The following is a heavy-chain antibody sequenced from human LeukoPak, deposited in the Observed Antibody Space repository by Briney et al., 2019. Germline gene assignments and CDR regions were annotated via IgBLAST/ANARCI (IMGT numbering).Heavy chain of an antibody. Sequence: SGTLSLTCAVSGGSISSSNWWSWVRQPPGKGLEWIGEIYHSGSTNYNPSLKSRVTISVDKSKNQFSLKLSSVTAADTAVYYCARRPVLLWFGERYRTPYNNWFDPWGQRTLVTVSS. V-gene: IGHV4-4*02. D-gene: IGHD3-10*01. CDR3: ARRPVLLWFGERYRTPYNNWFDP. J-gene: IGHJ5*02. CDR2: IYHSGST. CDR1: GGSISSSNW.